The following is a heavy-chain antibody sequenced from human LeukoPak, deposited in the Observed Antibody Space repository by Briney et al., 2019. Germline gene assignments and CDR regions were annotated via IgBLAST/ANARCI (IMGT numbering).Heavy chain of an antibody. CDR3: ARHLAMQQLVRYYYYYYMDV. Sequence: PSETLSLICTVSGGSISSSSYYWGWIRRPPGKGLEWIGSIYYSGSTYYNPSLKSRVTISVDTSKNQFSLKLSSVTAADTAVYYCARHLAMQQLVRYYYYYYMDVWGKGTTVTVSS. D-gene: IGHD6-13*01. J-gene: IGHJ6*03. CDR1: GGSISSSSYY. V-gene: IGHV4-39*01. CDR2: IYYSGST.